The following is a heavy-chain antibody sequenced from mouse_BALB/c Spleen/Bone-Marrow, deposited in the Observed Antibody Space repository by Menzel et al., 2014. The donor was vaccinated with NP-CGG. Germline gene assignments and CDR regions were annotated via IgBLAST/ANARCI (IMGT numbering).Heavy chain of an antibody. CDR2: VDPANGNT. CDR3: ARYRLGTYFDY. D-gene: IGHD2-14*01. CDR1: GFNIKDTY. J-gene: IGHJ2*01. V-gene: IGHV14-3*02. Sequence: EVQLQQSGAELVKPGASVKLSCTASGFNIKDTYMHWVKQRPEQGLEWIGRVDPANGNTKYDLKFQGKATITADTSSNTAYLRLSSLTSEDTAVYYCARYRLGTYFDYWGQGTTLTVSS.